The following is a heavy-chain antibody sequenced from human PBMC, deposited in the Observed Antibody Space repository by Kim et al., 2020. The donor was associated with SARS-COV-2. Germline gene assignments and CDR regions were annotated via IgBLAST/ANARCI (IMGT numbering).Heavy chain of an antibody. V-gene: IGHV3-33*01. CDR2: IWYDVSNK. CDR1: GFTFSSYG. Sequence: GGSLRLSCAASGFTFSSYGMHWVRQAPGKGLEWVAVIWYDVSNKYYADSVKGRFTISRDNSKNTQYLQMNSLRAEDTAVYYCAIGRGSSSWLHAMYIDLWGRGPLVTVS. J-gene: IGHJ2*01. D-gene: IGHD6-13*01. CDR3: AIGRGSSSWLHAMYIDL.